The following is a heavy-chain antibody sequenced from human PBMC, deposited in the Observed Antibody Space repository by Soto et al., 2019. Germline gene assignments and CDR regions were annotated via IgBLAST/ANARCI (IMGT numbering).Heavy chain of an antibody. CDR2: ISSSSSYI. CDR3: ARDGLGSYNKAETA. J-gene: IGHJ5*02. V-gene: IGHV3-21*01. D-gene: IGHD1-26*01. Sequence: EVQLVESGGGLVKPGGSLRLSCAASGFTFSSYSMNWVRQAPGKGLEWVSSISSSSSYIYYADSVKGRFTISRDNAKNSLYLQMNSLGAEDTAVYYCARDGLGSYNKAETAWGQGTLVTVSS. CDR1: GFTFSSYS.